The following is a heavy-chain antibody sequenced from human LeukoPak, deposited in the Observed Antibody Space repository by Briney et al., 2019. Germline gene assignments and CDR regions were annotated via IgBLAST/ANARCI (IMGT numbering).Heavy chain of an antibody. J-gene: IGHJ4*02. CDR2: ISGSGSPT. CDR3: ARDLRVTMNGGAAH. V-gene: IGHV3-48*03. CDR1: GFTFSAYG. D-gene: IGHD3-10*01. Sequence: GGSLRLSCAASGFTFSAYGMNWVRQAPGMGLEWVSYISGSGSPTFYADSVKGRFTISRDNAKNSLYLQMNSLRAEDTAVYYCARDLRVTMNGGAAHWGQGTLVSVSS.